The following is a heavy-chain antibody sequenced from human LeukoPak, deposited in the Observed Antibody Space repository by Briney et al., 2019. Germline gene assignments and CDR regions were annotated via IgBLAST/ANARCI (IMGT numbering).Heavy chain of an antibody. Sequence: GGSLGLSCAAPGFMFHDYAIYWVRQAPGKGLEWVSLISGDGGSTFYADSVKGRFTISRDNSKNSLYLQMNSLRSDDTALYYCARESESSGWYDYWGQGTLVTVSS. J-gene: IGHJ4*02. CDR2: ISGDGGST. CDR3: ARESESSGWYDY. D-gene: IGHD6-19*01. V-gene: IGHV3-43*02. CDR1: GFMFHDYA.